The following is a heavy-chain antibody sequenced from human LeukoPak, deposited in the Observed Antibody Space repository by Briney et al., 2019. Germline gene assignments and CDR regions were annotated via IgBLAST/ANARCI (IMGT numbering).Heavy chain of an antibody. Sequence: ASVKVSCKTSGYTFTSCYMHWVRQAPGQGLEWMGWISAYNGNTNYAQKLQGRVTMTTDTSTSTAYMELRSLRSDDTAVYYCAREGDIAAPIDYWGQGTLVTVSS. V-gene: IGHV1-18*04. J-gene: IGHJ4*02. D-gene: IGHD6-6*01. CDR2: ISAYNGNT. CDR1: GYTFTSCY. CDR3: AREGDIAAPIDY.